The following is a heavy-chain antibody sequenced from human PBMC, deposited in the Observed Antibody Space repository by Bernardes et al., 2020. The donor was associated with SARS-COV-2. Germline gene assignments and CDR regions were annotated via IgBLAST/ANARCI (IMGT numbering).Heavy chain of an antibody. V-gene: IGHV1-24*01. CDR3: ATAPAAAAINWFDP. CDR2: FDPEDGET. D-gene: IGHD6-13*01. Sequence: GKGIEWMGGFDPEDGETMYAQKFQGRVTMTEDTSTDTAYMELSSLRSEDTAVYYCATAPAAAAINWFDPWGQGTLVTVSS. J-gene: IGHJ5*02.